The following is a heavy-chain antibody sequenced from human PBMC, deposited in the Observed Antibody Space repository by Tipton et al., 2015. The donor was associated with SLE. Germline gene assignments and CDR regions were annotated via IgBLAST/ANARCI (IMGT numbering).Heavy chain of an antibody. CDR2: ITLGGAA. Sequence: TLSLTCTVSGGSISSYYWSWIRQPPGKGPEWIGAITLGGAANYNPSLKSRVAISVDTSKNHFSLRLTSVTAADTAVYYCAIPEPGATVGNRAFEIWGQGTMVTVSS. V-gene: IGHV4-34*01. CDR3: AIPEPGATVGNRAFEI. J-gene: IGHJ3*02. D-gene: IGHD1-1*01. CDR1: GGSISSYY.